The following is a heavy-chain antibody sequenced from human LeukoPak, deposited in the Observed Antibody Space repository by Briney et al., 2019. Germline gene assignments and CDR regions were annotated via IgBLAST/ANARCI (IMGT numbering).Heavy chain of an antibody. CDR1: GGSFSGYY. J-gene: IGHJ6*02. D-gene: IGHD1-1*01. V-gene: IGHV4-34*01. Sequence: SETLSLTCTVSGGSFSGYYWSWIRQPPGKGLEWIGEINHSGSTNYNPSLKSRVTISVDTSKNQFSLKLSSVTAADTAVYYCARSLRYAEGLSYYYYGMDVWGQGTTVTVSS. CDR3: ARSLRYAEGLSYYYYGMDV. CDR2: INHSGST.